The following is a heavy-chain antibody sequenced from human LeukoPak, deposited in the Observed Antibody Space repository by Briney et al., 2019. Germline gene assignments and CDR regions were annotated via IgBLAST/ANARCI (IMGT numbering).Heavy chain of an antibody. CDR3: AMATWVGGLDY. J-gene: IGHJ4*02. CDR1: GFTFSTYS. CDR2: IYRGGST. Sequence: PGGSLRLSCTASGFTFSTYSMSWVRQAPGKGLEWVSVIYRGGSTYHADSVKGRFTISRDNSKNTLYLQMNNLRAEDTAVYYCAMATWVGGLDYWGQGTLVTVSS. V-gene: IGHV3-66*01. D-gene: IGHD1-26*01.